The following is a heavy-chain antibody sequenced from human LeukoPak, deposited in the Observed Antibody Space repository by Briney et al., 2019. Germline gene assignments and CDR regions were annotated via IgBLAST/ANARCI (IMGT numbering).Heavy chain of an antibody. CDR3: ATDSMLVSGSGSYFDH. Sequence: GRSLRLSCAASRFTFDDYAMHWVRQGPGKGLEWVSGISWNSGSIVYADSVKGRFTISRDNAKNSLYLQMDTLRPEDTALYYCATDSMLVSGSGSYFDHWGQGTLVSVSS. V-gene: IGHV3-9*01. J-gene: IGHJ4*02. CDR2: ISWNSGSI. CDR1: RFTFDDYA. D-gene: IGHD3-10*01.